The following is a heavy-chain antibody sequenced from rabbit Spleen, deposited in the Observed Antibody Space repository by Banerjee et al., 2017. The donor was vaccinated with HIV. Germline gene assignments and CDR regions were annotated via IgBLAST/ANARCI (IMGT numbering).Heavy chain of an antibody. CDR2: IDIGNSGFT. J-gene: IGHJ3*01. D-gene: IGHD7-1*01. CDR1: GVSFSDKDV. CDR3: ARDTGTSFSSYGMDL. V-gene: IGHV1S45*01. Sequence: QEQLVESGGGLVKPAGSLTLTCKASGVSFSDKDVMCWVRQAPGKGLEWIACIDIGNSGFTYFTSWAKGRFTTTKTSSTTVDLKMTSLTAADTATYFCARDTGTSFSSYGMDLWGQGTLVTVS.